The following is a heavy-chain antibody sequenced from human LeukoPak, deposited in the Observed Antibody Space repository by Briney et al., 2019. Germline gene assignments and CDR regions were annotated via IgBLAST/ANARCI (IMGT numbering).Heavy chain of an antibody. J-gene: IGHJ3*02. CDR3: AKDVSGVAGDAFDI. V-gene: IGHV3-23*01. D-gene: IGHD1-26*01. CDR2: ISGSGGST. Sequence: QPGGSLRLSCAASGFTFSGYCMHWVRQAPGKGLVWVSAISGSGGSTYYADSVKGRFTISRDNSKNTLYLQMNSLRAEDTAVYYCAKDVSGVAGDAFDIWGQGTMVTVSS. CDR1: GFTFSGYC.